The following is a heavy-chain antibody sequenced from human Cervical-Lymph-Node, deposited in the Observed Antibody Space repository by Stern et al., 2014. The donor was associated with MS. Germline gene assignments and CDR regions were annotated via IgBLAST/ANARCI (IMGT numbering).Heavy chain of an antibody. V-gene: IGHV3-15*01. D-gene: IGHD3-16*01. CDR3: TTGPIEITFGGDLMTVDY. J-gene: IGHJ4*02. CDR1: VFTFKNAW. CDR2: IKPKADGGTT. Sequence: EVQLVESGGGLVKPGGSLRLSCTAPVFTFKNAWMSWVRQAPGTGLEWVGLIKPKADGGTTDYAAPVKGRFTISRDDSKETLFLPMNSLKTEDTGVYYCTTGPIEITFGGDLMTVDYWGRGTLVTVSS.